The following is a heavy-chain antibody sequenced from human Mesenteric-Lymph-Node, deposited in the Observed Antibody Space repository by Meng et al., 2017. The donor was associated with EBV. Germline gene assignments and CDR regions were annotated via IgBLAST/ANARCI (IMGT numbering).Heavy chain of an antibody. Sequence: QVQPVQSGAEVKKPGAAVKVSCKASGYTFTNYDINWVRQAPGQGLEWMGWISAYNGNTNYAQKLQGRVTMTTDTSTSTVHMELRSLRSDDTAVYYCARGYTGYAFLDYWGQGILVTVFS. CDR1: GYTFTNYD. CDR3: ARGYTGYAFLDY. J-gene: IGHJ4*02. CDR2: ISAYNGNT. V-gene: IGHV1-18*01. D-gene: IGHD5-12*01.